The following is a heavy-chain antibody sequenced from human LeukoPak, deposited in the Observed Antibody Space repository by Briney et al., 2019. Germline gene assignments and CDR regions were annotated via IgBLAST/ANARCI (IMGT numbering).Heavy chain of an antibody. Sequence: SCKTSGYRFTDNALHWVRQVPGKGLEWVAEIWDDGRNKYYADSVKGRFTISRDNSKKTLYLQMNSLRVEDTAVYYCVRDGPRAYCGVDCYPDFDYWGRGTLVTVSS. CDR1: GYRFTDNA. J-gene: IGHJ4*02. CDR2: IWDDGRNK. D-gene: IGHD2-21*02. V-gene: IGHV3-33*08. CDR3: VRDGPRAYCGVDCYPDFDY.